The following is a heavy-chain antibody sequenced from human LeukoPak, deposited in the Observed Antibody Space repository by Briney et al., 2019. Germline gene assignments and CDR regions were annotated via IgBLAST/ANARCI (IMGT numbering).Heavy chain of an antibody. D-gene: IGHD2-2*01. CDR3: STAGDIVVVPAVPFYFDY. Sequence: GSLRLSCAASGFTFTNAWMSWVRQAPGKGLEWVGRIKSKIDGETIEYATPVKGRFTISRDDSKSMVYLQMNSLKTDDTALYYCSTAGDIVVVPAVPFYFDYWGQGT. CDR2: IKSKIDGETI. CDR1: GFTFTNAW. J-gene: IGHJ4*02. V-gene: IGHV3-15*01.